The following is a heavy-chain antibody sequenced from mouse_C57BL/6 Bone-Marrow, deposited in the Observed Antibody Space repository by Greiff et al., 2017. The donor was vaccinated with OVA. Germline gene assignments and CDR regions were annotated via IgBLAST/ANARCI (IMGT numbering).Heavy chain of an antibody. CDR3: ARRGYFDY. J-gene: IGHJ2*01. CDR1: GYTFTSYG. CDR2: IHPRSGNT. Sequence: QVQLQQSGAELARPGASVKLSCKASGYTFTSYGISWVKQRTGQGLEWIGEIHPRSGNTYYNEKFKGKATLTADKSSSTAYMELRSLTSEDSAVYFCARRGYFDYWGQGTTLTVSS. V-gene: IGHV1-81*01.